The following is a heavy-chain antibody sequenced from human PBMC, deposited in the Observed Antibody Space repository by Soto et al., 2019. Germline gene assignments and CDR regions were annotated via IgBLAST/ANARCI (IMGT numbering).Heavy chain of an antibody. D-gene: IGHD2-2*01. CDR1: GFTFSSYA. J-gene: IGHJ4*02. Sequence: EVQLLESGGGLVQPGGSLRLSCAASGFTFSSYAMSWVRQAPGKGLEWVSSISGNGGSTNYADSVKGRFTISRDNSKNTVYLQMSSLRAEAPAIYYCAKARGGYCTSTTCYGGGSFDYWGQGTLVTVSS. V-gene: IGHV3-23*01. CDR2: ISGNGGST. CDR3: AKARGGYCTSTTCYGGGSFDY.